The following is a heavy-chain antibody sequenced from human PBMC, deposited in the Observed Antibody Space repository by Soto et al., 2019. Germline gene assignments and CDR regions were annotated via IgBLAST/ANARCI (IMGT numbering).Heavy chain of an antibody. CDR3: ARKPAAAGGNWFDP. CDR1: GYTFTNYG. CDR2: ISAYSGNT. D-gene: IGHD6-13*01. V-gene: IGHV1-18*01. J-gene: IGHJ5*02. Sequence: ASVKVSCKASGYTFTNYGISWVRQAPGQGLEWMGWISAYSGNTNYAQKLQGRVTMTTDTSTSTAYMELRSLRSDDTAVYYCARKPAAAGGNWFDPWGQGTLVTVSS.